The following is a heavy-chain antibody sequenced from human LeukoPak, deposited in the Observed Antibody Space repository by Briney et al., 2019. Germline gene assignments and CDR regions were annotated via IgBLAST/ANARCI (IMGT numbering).Heavy chain of an antibody. CDR1: GYTFTDYY. CDR3: ARGPQYGSDWNFRRVIDY. V-gene: IGHV1-2*02. D-gene: IGHD6-19*01. J-gene: IGHJ4*02. Sequence: GASVKVSCKASGYTFTDYYTHGVRQAPGQGLEWMGWINPHSGGTSYAQKFQGRVTMTRDTSISTAYMELTRLTSDDTGVYYCARGPQYGSDWNFRRVIDYWGQGTLVTVSS. CDR2: INPHSGGT.